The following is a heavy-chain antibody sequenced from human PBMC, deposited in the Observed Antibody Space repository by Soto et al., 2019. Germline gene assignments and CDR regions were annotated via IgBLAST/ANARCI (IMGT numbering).Heavy chain of an antibody. CDR1: GYTFTSYG. V-gene: IGHV1-18*01. CDR3: ARVGVGLAAPRVWPY. D-gene: IGHD6-13*01. CDR2: INPYNGNT. J-gene: IGHJ4*02. Sequence: GASVKVSCKASGYTFTSYGISWVRQAPGQGLEWMVWINPYNGNTKYAEKFLGRVTVTTDTSTATAYMEVRSLTSDDTAVFYCARVGVGLAAPRVWPYWGQGTPVTVSS.